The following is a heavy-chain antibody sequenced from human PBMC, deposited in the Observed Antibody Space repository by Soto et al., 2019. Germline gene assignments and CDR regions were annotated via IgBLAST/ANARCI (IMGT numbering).Heavy chain of an antibody. CDR1: GFTFSSYS. CDR3: AREADYVNWFDP. V-gene: IGHV3-48*01. D-gene: IGHD4-17*01. J-gene: IGHJ5*02. CDR2: ISSSSSTI. Sequence: GGSLSLSCAASGFTFSSYSMNWVRQAPGKGLEWVSYISSSSSTIYYADSVKGRFTISRDNAKNSLYLQMNSLRAEDTAVYYCAREADYVNWFDPWGQGTLVTSPQ.